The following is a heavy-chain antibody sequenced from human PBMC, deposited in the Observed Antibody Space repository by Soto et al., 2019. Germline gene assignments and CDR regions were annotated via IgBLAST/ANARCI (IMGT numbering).Heavy chain of an antibody. CDR1: GFSFSNAG. CDR2: IKSKTDGGTT. V-gene: IGHV3-15*07. J-gene: IGHJ6*02. Sequence: GGSLRLSCAASGFSFSNAGMNWVRQAPGKGLEWVGRIKSKTDGGTTDYAAPVKGRFTISRDDSKNTLYLQMNSLKTEDTAVYYCTTRYYYGSGSPYYYGMDVWGQGTTLTVSS. CDR3: TTRYYYGSGSPYYYGMDV. D-gene: IGHD3-10*01.